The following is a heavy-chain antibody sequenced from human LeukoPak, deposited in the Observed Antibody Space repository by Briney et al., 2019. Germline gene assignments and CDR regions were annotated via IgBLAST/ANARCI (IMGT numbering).Heavy chain of an antibody. CDR3: AREFLEANYFDY. Sequence: ASVKVSCKASGYTFTGYYTHWVRQAPGQGLEWMGWINPNSGGTNYAQKFQGRVTMTRDTSISTAYMELSRLRPDDTAVYYCAREFLEANYFDYWGQGTLVTVSS. D-gene: IGHD5-24*01. J-gene: IGHJ4*02. V-gene: IGHV1-2*02. CDR1: GYTFTGYY. CDR2: INPNSGGT.